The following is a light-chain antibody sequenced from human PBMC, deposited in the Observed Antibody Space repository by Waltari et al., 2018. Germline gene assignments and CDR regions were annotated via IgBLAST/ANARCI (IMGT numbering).Light chain of an antibody. CDR3: SLYMGSGIWV. Sequence: QTVVTQEPSLSVSAGGTVNPTRSLLLRPVPQPFYAPWYQHTPGQPPRTLIYKGYSGSSGVPDRFSGSIFGNKAVLTITGAQADDECDYYCSLYMGSGIWVFGGGTKLTVL. CDR1: LRPVPQPFY. V-gene: IGLV8-61*01. CDR2: KGY. J-gene: IGLJ3*02.